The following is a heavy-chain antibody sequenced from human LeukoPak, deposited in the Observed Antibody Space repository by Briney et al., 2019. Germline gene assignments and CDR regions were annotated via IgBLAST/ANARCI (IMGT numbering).Heavy chain of an antibody. V-gene: IGHV3-7*05. CDR1: GFTSSSHW. J-gene: IGHJ4*02. CDR2: IKQDGSEK. D-gene: IGHD6-13*01. Sequence: GGSLRLSCEASGFTSSSHWRTWVRQAPGKGLGWVANIKQDGSEKYYVDSVKGRFTISRDNAKNSLYLQMNSLGVEDTAVYYCARRGTSSSWAHFDYWGQGTLVTVSS. CDR3: ARRGTSSSWAHFDY.